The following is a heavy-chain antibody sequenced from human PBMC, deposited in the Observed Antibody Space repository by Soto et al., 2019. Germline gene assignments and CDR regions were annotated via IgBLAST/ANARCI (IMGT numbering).Heavy chain of an antibody. J-gene: IGHJ5*02. CDR1: GFTFSSYS. Sequence: GGSLRLSCAASGFTFSSYSMNWVRQAPGKGLEWVSYISSSSSTIYYADSVKGRFTISRDNAKNSLYLQMNSLRAEETAVYYCASSADAGSGSYYRWFDPWGQGTLVTVSS. CDR2: ISSSSSTI. V-gene: IGHV3-48*04. D-gene: IGHD3-10*01. CDR3: ASSADAGSGSYYRWFDP.